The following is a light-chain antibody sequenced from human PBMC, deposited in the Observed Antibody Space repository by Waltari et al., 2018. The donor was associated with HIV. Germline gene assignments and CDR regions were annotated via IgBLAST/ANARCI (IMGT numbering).Light chain of an antibody. V-gene: IGKV3-20*01. CDR2: GAS. Sequence: EIVLTQSPGTLSLSPGERVTLSCRASQSVSSSYLAWYQQKPGQAPRLLIYGASSRATGIPDRFSGSWSGTDFTLTISRLEPEDFAVYYCQQYGSSPMYTFGQGTQLEIK. CDR1: QSVSSSY. J-gene: IGKJ2*01. CDR3: QQYGSSPMYT.